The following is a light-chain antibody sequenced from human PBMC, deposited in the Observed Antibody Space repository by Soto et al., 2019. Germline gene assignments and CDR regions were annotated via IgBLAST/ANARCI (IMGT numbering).Light chain of an antibody. J-gene: IGKJ5*01. Sequence: AIQVTQSPSSLSASVGDRVTITCRASQAIRGALAWYQQKPGKAPKLLIYDVSTLESGVPSRFSGSGSGTEFTLTISSLQPEDFGTYYCQQFNSYPITFGHGTRLEMK. CDR2: DVS. V-gene: IGKV1-13*02. CDR1: QAIRGA. CDR3: QQFNSYPIT.